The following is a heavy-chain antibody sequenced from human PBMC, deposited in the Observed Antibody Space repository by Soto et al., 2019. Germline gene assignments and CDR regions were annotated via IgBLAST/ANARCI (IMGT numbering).Heavy chain of an antibody. V-gene: IGHV5-10-1*01. Sequence: PGESLKISCXGSGYKFTNYWLSWVRETPGKGLEWMGRIDPSDSYINYSPSFRGHVTISIDESISTAHLQWSSLKASDTATYYCAIVTAETAYHYFDFWGQGTLVTVS. J-gene: IGHJ4*02. CDR2: IDPSDSYI. CDR1: GYKFTNYW. CDR3: AIVTAETAYHYFDF. D-gene: IGHD1-1*01.